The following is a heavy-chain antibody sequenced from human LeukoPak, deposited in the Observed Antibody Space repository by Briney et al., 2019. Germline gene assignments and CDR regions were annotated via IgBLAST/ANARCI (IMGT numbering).Heavy chain of an antibody. CDR1: GFTFTSNS. V-gene: IGHV3-48*01. Sequence: GGSLRLSCAASGFTFTSNSMNWVRQAEGKGLEWVSYISSSSGTIYYADSVKGRFTISRDNAKNSLYLQMNSLRAEDTAVYYCPLELGEGFDYWGQGTLVTVSS. CDR3: PLELGEGFDY. D-gene: IGHD1-7*01. J-gene: IGHJ4*02. CDR2: ISSSSGTI.